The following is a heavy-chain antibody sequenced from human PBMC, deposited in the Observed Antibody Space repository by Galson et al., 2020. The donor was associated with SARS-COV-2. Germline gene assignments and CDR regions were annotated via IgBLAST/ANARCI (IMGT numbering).Heavy chain of an antibody. CDR3: ARHSSGDYDYASLDY. D-gene: IGHD4-17*01. CDR2: IYYSGST. J-gene: IGHJ4*02. CDR1: GGSISSSSYY. V-gene: IGHV4-39*01. Sequence: SLTCTVSGGSISSSSYYWGWIRQPPGKGLEWIGSIYYSGSTYYNPSLKSRVTISVDTSKNQFSLKLSSVTAADTAVYYCARHSSGDYDYASLDYWGQGTLVTVSS.